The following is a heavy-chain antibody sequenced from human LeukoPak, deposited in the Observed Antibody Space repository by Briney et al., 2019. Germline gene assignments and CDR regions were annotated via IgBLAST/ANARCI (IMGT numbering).Heavy chain of an antibody. Sequence: TGGSLRLSCAASGFTFSSDWMHWVRQAPGKGLVWVSHINGDGRNTLYADSVKGRFTISRDNAKNTLYLQMYSLKAEDTAVYYCARDLRRSLDYWGQGTLVTVSS. CDR3: ARDLRRSLDY. J-gene: IGHJ4*02. V-gene: IGHV3-74*01. CDR2: INGDGRNT. CDR1: GFTFSSDW. D-gene: IGHD5/OR15-5a*01.